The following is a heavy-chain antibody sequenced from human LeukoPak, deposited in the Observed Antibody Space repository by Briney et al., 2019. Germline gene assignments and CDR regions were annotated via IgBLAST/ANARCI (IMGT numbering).Heavy chain of an antibody. CDR3: AKDKSGGLLGYFDL. V-gene: IGHV3-23*01. J-gene: IGHJ2*01. Sequence: GGSLRLSCAASGFTFSSYAMSWVRQAPGKGLEWVSVDSGSGCSTYYADSVKGRFTISRDNSKNTLYLQMNSLRAEDTAVYYCAKDKSGGLLGYFDLWGRGTLVTVSS. D-gene: IGHD2-15*01. CDR1: GFTFSSYA. CDR2: DSGSGCST.